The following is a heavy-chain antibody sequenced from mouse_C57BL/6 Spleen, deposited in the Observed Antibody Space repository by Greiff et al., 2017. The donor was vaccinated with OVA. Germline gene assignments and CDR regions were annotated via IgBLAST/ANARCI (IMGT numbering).Heavy chain of an antibody. D-gene: IGHD1-1*01. CDR3: ARVTSVGRGGFAY. J-gene: IGHJ3*01. CDR1: GYTFTSYW. V-gene: IGHV1-55*01. Sequence: QVQLQQPGAELVKPGASVKMSCKASGYTFTSYWITWVKQRPGQGLEWIGDIYPGSGSTNYNEKFTSKATLTVDTSSSTAYMQLSSLTSEDSAVYYCARVTSVGRGGFAYWGQGTLVTVSA. CDR2: IYPGSGST.